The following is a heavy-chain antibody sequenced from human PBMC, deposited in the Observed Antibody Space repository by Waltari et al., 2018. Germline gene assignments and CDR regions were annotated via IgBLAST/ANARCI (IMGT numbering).Heavy chain of an antibody. D-gene: IGHD6-19*01. CDR1: GFTFSSYA. Sequence: EVQLVESGGGLVQPGGSLRLSCAASGFTFSSYAMSWVRQAPGKGMEWVSAIRGSGGSTYYADSVKGRFTISRDNSKNTLYLQMNSLRAEDTAVYYCAKDGSSGWYGFDYWGQGTLVTVSS. V-gene: IGHV3-23*04. CDR2: IRGSGGST. J-gene: IGHJ4*02. CDR3: AKDGSSGWYGFDY.